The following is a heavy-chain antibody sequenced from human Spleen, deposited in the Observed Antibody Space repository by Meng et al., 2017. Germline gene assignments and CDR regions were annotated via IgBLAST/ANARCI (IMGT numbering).Heavy chain of an antibody. V-gene: IGHV1-69*05. CDR2: IIPIFGTA. J-gene: IGHJ4*02. CDR3: SRVPHLTGYYYFDY. CDR1: GGTCSSYA. Sequence: SVKVSCKASGGTCSSYAISWLRQAPGQGLGWLGWIIPIFGTANYAQKFQGRVTITTDESTSTAYMELSSLRSEDTAVYYCSRVPHLTGYYYFDYWGQGTLVTVSS. D-gene: IGHD3-9*01.